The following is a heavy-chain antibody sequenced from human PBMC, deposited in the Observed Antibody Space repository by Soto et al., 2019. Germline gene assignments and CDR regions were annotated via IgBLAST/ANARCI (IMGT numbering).Heavy chain of an antibody. CDR2: ISNSISYT. J-gene: IGHJ4*02. D-gene: IGHD4-17*01. Sequence: QVQLVESGGGLVKPGGSLRLSCAASGFTFSDYSMSWIRQAPGKGLEWVSYISNSISYTEYADSVKGRFTISRDNAKNSLYLQMNSLRAEDTAVYYCARTGTRDYGFIIYWGQGTLVTVSS. V-gene: IGHV3-11*05. CDR1: GFTFSDYS. CDR3: ARTGTRDYGFIIY.